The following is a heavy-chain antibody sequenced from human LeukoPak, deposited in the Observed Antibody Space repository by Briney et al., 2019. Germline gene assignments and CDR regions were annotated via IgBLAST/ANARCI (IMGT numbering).Heavy chain of an antibody. Sequence: SETLSLTCTVSGGSISSGGYYWSWIRQHPGKGLEWIGYIYYSGSTYYNPSLKSRVTISVDTSKNQFSLKLSSVTAADMAVYYCARGTMKQLDGGMDVWGQGTTVTVS. V-gene: IGHV4-31*03. CDR1: GGSISSGGYY. CDR3: ARGTMKQLDGGMDV. CDR2: IYYSGST. D-gene: IGHD6-13*01. J-gene: IGHJ6*02.